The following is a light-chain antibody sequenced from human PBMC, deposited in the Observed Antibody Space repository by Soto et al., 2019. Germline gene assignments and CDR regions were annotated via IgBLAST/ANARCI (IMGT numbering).Light chain of an antibody. CDR2: EVS. CDR1: SSDVGSYNR. Sequence: QSALTQPPSVSGSPGQSVAISCTGTSSDVGSYNRVSWYQQAPGTAPKVMIYEVSNRPSGVPDRFSGSKSGTSASLAISGLQSEDEADYYCAAWDDSLNGSYVFGTGTKVTVL. J-gene: IGLJ1*01. CDR3: AAWDDSLNGSYV. V-gene: IGLV2-18*01.